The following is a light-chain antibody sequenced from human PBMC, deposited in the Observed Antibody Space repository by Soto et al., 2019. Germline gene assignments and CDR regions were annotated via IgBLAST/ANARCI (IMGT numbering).Light chain of an antibody. J-gene: IGLJ2*01. CDR3: SSYTRSSSTLVV. V-gene: IGLV2-14*01. CDR2: DVS. Sequence: QSALTQPASVSGSPGQSITISCTGTRSDVGGYNYVSWYQQHPGKAPKLMIYDVSNRPSGISNRFSGPKSGNTASLTISGLQTEDEADYYCSSYTRSSSTLVVFGGGTKLTVL. CDR1: RSDVGGYNY.